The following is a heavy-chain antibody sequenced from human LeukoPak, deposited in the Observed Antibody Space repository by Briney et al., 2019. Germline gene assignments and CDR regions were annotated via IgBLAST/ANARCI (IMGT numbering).Heavy chain of an antibody. D-gene: IGHD2-2*01. J-gene: IGHJ4*02. CDR3: ARAPGYCSSTSCFRGYFDY. Sequence: SQTLSLTCTVSGGSISSGGYYWSWIRQHPGKGLEWIGYIYYSGSTYYNPSLKSRVTISVDTSKNQFSLKLSSVTAADTAVYYCARAPGYCSSTSCFRGYFDYRGQGTLVTVSS. CDR2: IYYSGST. CDR1: GGSISSGGYY. V-gene: IGHV4-31*03.